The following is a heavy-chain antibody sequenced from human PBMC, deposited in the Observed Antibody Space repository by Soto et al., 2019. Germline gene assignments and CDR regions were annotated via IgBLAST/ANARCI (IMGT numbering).Heavy chain of an antibody. CDR3: ATDGLVFGVVIRVDDAFDI. CDR2: ISSSSSYI. D-gene: IGHD3-3*01. J-gene: IGHJ3*02. CDR1: GFTLSSYS. Sequence: GGSLRLSCAASGFTLSSYSMNWVRQAPGKGLEWVSSISSSSSYIYYADSVKGRFTISRDNAKNSLYLQMNSLRAEDTAVYYCATDGLVFGVVIRVDDAFDIWGQGTMVTVSS. V-gene: IGHV3-21*01.